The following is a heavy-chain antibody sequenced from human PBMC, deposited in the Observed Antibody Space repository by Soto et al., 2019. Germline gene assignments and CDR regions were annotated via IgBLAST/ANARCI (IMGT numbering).Heavy chain of an antibody. D-gene: IGHD5-18*01. CDR3: ARNLRYSDYAFDI. CDR1: GYTFTSYD. CDR2: MNPNSGNT. V-gene: IGHV1-8*01. J-gene: IGHJ3*02. Sequence: ASVKGSCKASGYTFTSYDINWVRQATGQGLEWMGWMNPNSGNTGYAQKFQGRVTMTRNTSISTAYMELSSLRSEDTAVYYCARNLRYSDYAFDIWGQGTMVTVSS.